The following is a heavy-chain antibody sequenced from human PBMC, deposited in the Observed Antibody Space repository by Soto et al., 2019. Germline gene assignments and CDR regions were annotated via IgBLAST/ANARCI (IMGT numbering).Heavy chain of an antibody. D-gene: IGHD3-22*01. CDR1: GGSISSYY. CDR3: ARDSYYYDSSGYNRYYYGMDV. Sequence: PSETLSLTCTVSGGSISSYYWSWIRQPPGKGLEWIGEINHSGSTNYNPSLKSRVTISVDTSKNQFSLKLSSVTAADTAVYYCARDSYYYDSSGYNRYYYGMDVWGQGTTVTVSS. J-gene: IGHJ6*02. CDR2: INHSGST. V-gene: IGHV4-34*01.